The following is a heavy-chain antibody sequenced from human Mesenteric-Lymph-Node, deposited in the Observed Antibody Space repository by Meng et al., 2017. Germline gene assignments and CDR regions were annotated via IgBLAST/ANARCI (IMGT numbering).Heavy chain of an antibody. V-gene: IGHV3-48*03. CDR2: ISSSGAHI. CDR1: GFTFSSYD. Sequence: GESLKISCVASGFTFSSYDMSWVRQAPGGGLEWLSYISSSGAHIYYADSVKGRFTISRDNSKNTLYLQMNSLRAEDTAVYYCAKRIVAAGPNFDHWGQATLVTVSS. D-gene: IGHD6-13*01. CDR3: AKRIVAAGPNFDH. J-gene: IGHJ4*02.